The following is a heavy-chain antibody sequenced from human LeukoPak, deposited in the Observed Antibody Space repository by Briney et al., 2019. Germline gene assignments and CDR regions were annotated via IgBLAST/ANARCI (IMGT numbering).Heavy chain of an antibody. V-gene: IGHV3-74*01. CDR3: TSFYETN. D-gene: IGHD2/OR15-2a*01. Sequence: GTSLRLSCAASGFTFRTYGMHWVRQAPGKGLVWVSHVNSDGSATSYADSVKGRFTISRDNAKNTVYLHMNSLRVEDTAVYYCTSFYETNWGQGTLVTVSS. CDR1: GFTFRTYG. J-gene: IGHJ4*02. CDR2: VNSDGSAT.